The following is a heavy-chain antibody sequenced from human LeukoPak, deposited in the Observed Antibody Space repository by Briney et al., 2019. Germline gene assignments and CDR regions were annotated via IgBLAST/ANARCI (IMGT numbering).Heavy chain of an antibody. Sequence: GASVKVSCKASGNNVIAFDIHWVRQATGQGLEWMGWMNPHSGKTAYAQKFQGRVTMTREIPINTAYIEMSPLTSEDTAVYYCARGRTQMAAVLGHWGQGSLVTVSS. J-gene: IGHJ5*02. V-gene: IGHV1-8*01. CDR1: GNNVIAFD. D-gene: IGHD5-24*01. CDR3: ARGRTQMAAVLGH. CDR2: MNPHSGKT.